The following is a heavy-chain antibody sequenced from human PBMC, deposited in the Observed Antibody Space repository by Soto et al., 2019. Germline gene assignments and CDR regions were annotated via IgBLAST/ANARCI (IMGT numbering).Heavy chain of an antibody. CDR2: ISSGGTTI. J-gene: IGHJ6*02. CDR3: ASLRFLEWLPPGTMDV. CDR1: GFTLRSYE. Sequence: EVQLVESGGGLVQPGGSLRLSCAASGFTLRSYEMTWVRQAPGKGLEWLSYISSGGTTIYYADSVKGRFTISRDNAKNSLYLQMHSLRAEETAVYYCASLRFLEWLPPGTMDVWGQGTTVTVTS. D-gene: IGHD3-3*01. V-gene: IGHV3-48*03.